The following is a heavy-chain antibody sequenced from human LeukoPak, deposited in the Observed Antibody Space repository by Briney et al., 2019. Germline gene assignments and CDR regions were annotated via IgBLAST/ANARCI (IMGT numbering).Heavy chain of an antibody. J-gene: IGHJ6*03. V-gene: IGHV3-48*01. CDR1: GFTVSSNY. D-gene: IGHD3-22*01. CDR3: ARLDYYDSSGYYAGYYYYYMDV. Sequence: PGGSLRLSCAASGFTVSSNYMSWVRQAPGKGLEWVSYISSSSSTIYYADSVKGRFTISRDNAKNSLYLQMNSLRAEDTAVYYCARLDYYDSSGYYAGYYYYYMDVWGKGTTVTVSS. CDR2: ISSSSSTI.